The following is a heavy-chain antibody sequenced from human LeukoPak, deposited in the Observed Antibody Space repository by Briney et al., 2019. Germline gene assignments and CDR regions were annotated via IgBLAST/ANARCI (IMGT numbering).Heavy chain of an antibody. CDR2: ISGSGGST. CDR1: GFTFSNYA. J-gene: IGHJ4*02. V-gene: IGHV3-23*01. D-gene: IGHD3-3*01. CDR3: AKSLDFWSGYYLH. Sequence: QPGGSLRLSCAASGFTFSNYAMNWVRQASGKGLEWVSAISGSGGSTYYADSVKGRFTISRDNSKNTLYLQMKSLRAEDTAVYYCAKSLDFWSGYYLHWRQGTLVTVSS.